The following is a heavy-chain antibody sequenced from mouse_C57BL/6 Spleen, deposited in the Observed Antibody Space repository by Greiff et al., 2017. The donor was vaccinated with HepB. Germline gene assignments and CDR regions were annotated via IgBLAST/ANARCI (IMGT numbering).Heavy chain of an antibody. CDR2: IRSKSNNYAT. V-gene: IGHV10-1*01. CDR3: VRIDWYFDV. Sequence: EVKLVESGGGLVQPQGSLKLSCAASGFSFNTYAMNWVRQAPGKGLEWVARIRSKSNNYATYYADSVKDRFTISRDDSESMLYLQMNNLKTEDTAMYYCVRIDWYFDVWGTGTTVTVSS. J-gene: IGHJ1*03. CDR1: GFSFNTYA.